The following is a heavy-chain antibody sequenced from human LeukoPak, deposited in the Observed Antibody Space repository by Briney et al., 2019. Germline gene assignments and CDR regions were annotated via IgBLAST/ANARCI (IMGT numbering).Heavy chain of an antibody. Sequence: PSETLSLTCTVSGGSISSYYWSRIRQPPGKGLEWIGYIYYSGSTNYNPSLKSRVTISVDTSKNQFSLKLSSVTAADTAVYYCARLSYDFWSGYYKAFDYWGQGTLVTVSS. J-gene: IGHJ4*02. CDR3: ARLSYDFWSGYYKAFDY. D-gene: IGHD3-3*01. V-gene: IGHV4-59*08. CDR1: GGSISSYY. CDR2: IYYSGST.